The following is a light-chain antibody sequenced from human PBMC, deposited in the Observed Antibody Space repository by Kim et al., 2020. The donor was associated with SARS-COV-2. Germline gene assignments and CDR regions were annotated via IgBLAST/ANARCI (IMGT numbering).Light chain of an antibody. CDR3: QQDYNLPFT. CDR1: QSVSSSY. J-gene: IGKJ3*01. CDR2: GAS. V-gene: IGKV3D-7*01. Sequence: PGERVTLSCRASQSVSSSYLTWYQQKPGQAPRLLIYGASTRATGIPAMFSGSGSGTDFTLTISSLQPEDFAVYYCQQDYNLPFTFGPGTKVDIK.